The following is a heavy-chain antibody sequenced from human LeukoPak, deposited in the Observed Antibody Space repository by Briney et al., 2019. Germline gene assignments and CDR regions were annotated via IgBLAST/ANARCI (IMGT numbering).Heavy chain of an antibody. D-gene: IGHD1-14*01. Sequence: GGSLRLSCAASGFTFTSYAMHWVRQAPGKGLEWVSAISYDGNNKFYADFVKGRFTISRDNSKNTLYLEINNLRAEDTAVYCCARDLETSRTGPYEYWGQGTLVTVSS. CDR3: ARDLETSRTGPYEY. CDR2: ISYDGNNK. J-gene: IGHJ4*02. V-gene: IGHV3-30*04. CDR1: GFTFTSYA.